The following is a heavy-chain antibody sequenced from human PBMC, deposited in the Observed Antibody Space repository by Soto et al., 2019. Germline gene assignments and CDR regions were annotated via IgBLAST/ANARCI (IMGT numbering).Heavy chain of an antibody. CDR1: GFTFSNYA. CDR3: AKDPQPKAQEMATNPGY. J-gene: IGHJ4*02. D-gene: IGHD5-12*01. Sequence: PGGSLRLSCAASGFTFSNYAMSWVRQAPGKGLEWVSSISGSGGSTHYADSVKGRFTISRDNSKNTLYLQMNSLRAEDTAVYYCAKDPQPKAQEMATNPGYWGQGTPVTVSS. V-gene: IGHV3-23*01. CDR2: ISGSGGST.